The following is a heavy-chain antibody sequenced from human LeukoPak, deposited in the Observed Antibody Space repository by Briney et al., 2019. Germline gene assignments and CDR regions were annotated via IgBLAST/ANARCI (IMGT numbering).Heavy chain of an antibody. J-gene: IGHJ5*02. CDR3: ARCPPPGWFDP. CDR1: GGSISSDDYY. CDR2: IYYSGST. Sequence: SETLSLTCTVSGGSISSDDYYWSWIRQPPGRGLEWIGFIYYSGSTYYKPSLKSRVTISMGTSKNQFSLRLSSVTAADTAVYYCARCPPPGWFDPWGQGTLVTVSS. D-gene: IGHD5/OR15-5a*01. V-gene: IGHV4-30-4*08.